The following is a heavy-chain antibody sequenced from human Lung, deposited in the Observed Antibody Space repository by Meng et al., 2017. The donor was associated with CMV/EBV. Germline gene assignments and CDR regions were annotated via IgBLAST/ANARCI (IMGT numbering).Heavy chain of an antibody. CDR1: GGSISSSY. V-gene: IGHV4-59*01. CDR3: ARDGTGFYFDY. J-gene: IGHJ4*02. D-gene: IGHD3/OR15-3a*01. Sequence: SETLSLTCTVSGGSISSSYWSWIRQPPGKGLEWIGYISYTGSTNYNPSLKSRVTISLDTSKNQFSLRLNSVTAADTALYYCARDGTGFYFDYWGQGTLVTSPQ. CDR2: ISYTGST.